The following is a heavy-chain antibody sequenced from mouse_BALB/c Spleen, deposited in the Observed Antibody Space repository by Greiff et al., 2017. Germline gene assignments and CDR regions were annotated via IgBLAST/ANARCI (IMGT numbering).Heavy chain of an antibody. J-gene: IGHJ3*01. D-gene: IGHD1-1*01. CDR1: GFAFSSYD. Sequence: EVTLMESGGGLVKPGGSLKLSCAASGFAFSSYDMSWVRQTPEKRLEWVAYISSGGGSTYYPDTVKGRFTISRDNAKNTLYLQMSSLKSEDTAMYYCARGVYGSSYAWFAYWGQGTLVTVSA. V-gene: IGHV5-12-1*01. CDR3: ARGVYGSSYAWFAY. CDR2: ISSGGGST.